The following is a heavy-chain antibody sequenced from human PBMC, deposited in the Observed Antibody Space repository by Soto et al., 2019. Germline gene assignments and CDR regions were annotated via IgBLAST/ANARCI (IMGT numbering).Heavy chain of an antibody. CDR3: ARDRDGVRSGYYPDGKKTGYYYYGMDV. Sequence: PGGSLRLSCAASGFTFSSYAMHWVRQAPGKGLEWVAVISYDGSNKYYADSVKGRFTISRDNSKNTLYLQMNSLRAEDTAVYYCARDRDGVRSGYYPDGKKTGYYYYGMDVWGQGTTVTVSS. CDR1: GFTFSSYA. CDR2: ISYDGSNK. J-gene: IGHJ6*02. V-gene: IGHV3-30-3*01. D-gene: IGHD3-22*01.